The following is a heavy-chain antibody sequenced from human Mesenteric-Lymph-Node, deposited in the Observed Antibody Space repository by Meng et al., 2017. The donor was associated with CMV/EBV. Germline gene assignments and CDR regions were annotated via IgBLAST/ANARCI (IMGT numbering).Heavy chain of an antibody. Sequence: GESLKISCAASGITVSSHYMSWVRQAPGKGLEWVSVIFSDGTTYYADSVKGRFTISRDKSKNTLYLQMNSLRAEDTAVYFCARDQLVGATSNPYYYYGMDVWGQGTTVTVSS. CDR1: GITVSSHY. D-gene: IGHD1-26*01. CDR2: IFSDGTT. J-gene: IGHJ6*02. CDR3: ARDQLVGATSNPYYYYGMDV. V-gene: IGHV3-53*05.